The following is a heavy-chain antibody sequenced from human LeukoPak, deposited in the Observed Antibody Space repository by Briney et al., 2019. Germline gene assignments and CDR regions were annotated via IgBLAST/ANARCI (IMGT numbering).Heavy chain of an antibody. V-gene: IGHV4-4*07. D-gene: IGHD2-15*01. CDR1: GDSITNYY. Sequence: PSETLSLTCTVSGDSITNYYWNWIRQPAGKGLEWIGRIHTSGTTNHNPSLKSRVTMSVDTSMNQFSLKLSSVTAADTAVYYCARGDFNVAAFRRVYFDYWGQGTLVTVSS. CDR3: ARGDFNVAAFRRVYFDY. J-gene: IGHJ4*02. CDR2: IHTSGTT.